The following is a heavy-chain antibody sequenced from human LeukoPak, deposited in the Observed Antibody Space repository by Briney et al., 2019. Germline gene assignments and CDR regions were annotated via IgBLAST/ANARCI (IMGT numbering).Heavy chain of an antibody. J-gene: IGHJ4*02. Sequence: GGSLRLSCAASGLTFNNYAMSWVRQAPGKGLEWVSALSGGGGTTYYADSVKGRLTISRDNSKNTLYLQMNSLRAEDTAVYYCGGSSGSEAFDYWGQGTLVTVSS. V-gene: IGHV3-23*01. CDR3: GGSSGSEAFDY. D-gene: IGHD3-22*01. CDR1: GLTFNNYA. CDR2: LSGGGGTT.